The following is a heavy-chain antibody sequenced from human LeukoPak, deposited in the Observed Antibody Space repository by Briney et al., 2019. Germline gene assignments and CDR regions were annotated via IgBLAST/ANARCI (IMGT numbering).Heavy chain of an antibody. CDR2: IYYSGST. V-gene: IGHV4-59*01. CDR1: GGSISSYY. Sequence: PSETLSLTCTVSGGSISSYYWSWIRQPPGKGLEWIGYIYYSGSTNYNPSLKSRVTISVDTSKNQFSLKLSSVTAADTAVYYCAREGAAGTRFDYWGQGTLVTVSS. CDR3: AREGAAGTRFDY. J-gene: IGHJ4*02. D-gene: IGHD6-13*01.